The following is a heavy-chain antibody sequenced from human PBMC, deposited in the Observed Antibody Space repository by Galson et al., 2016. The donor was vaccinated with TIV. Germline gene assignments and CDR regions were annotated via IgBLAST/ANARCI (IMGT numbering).Heavy chain of an antibody. CDR1: GGTFSSYV. CDR3: AKDRNTAFDTRSSYYGLDV. CDR2: IIPMFGTA. V-gene: IGHV1-69*13. Sequence: SVKVSCKASGGTFSSYVIKWVRQAPGQGLEWMGEIIPMFGTANYAQKFQGRVTITADESTSTAYMELSSLRSEDTAVYYCAKDRNTAFDTRSSYYGLDVWGQGTTVIVSS. J-gene: IGHJ6*02. D-gene: IGHD5-18*01.